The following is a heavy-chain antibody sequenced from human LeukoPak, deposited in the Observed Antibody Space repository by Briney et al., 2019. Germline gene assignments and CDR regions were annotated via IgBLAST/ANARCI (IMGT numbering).Heavy chain of an antibody. CDR3: APRPELQRTDY. D-gene: IGHD1-26*01. CDR1: GFTVSSNY. Sequence: GGSLRLSCAASGFTVSSNYMSWVRQAPGKGLEWVSSISSSSSYIYYADSVKGRFTISRDNAKNSLYLQMNSLRAEDTAVYYCAPRPELQRTDYWGQGTLVTVSS. V-gene: IGHV3-21*01. CDR2: ISSSSSYI. J-gene: IGHJ4*02.